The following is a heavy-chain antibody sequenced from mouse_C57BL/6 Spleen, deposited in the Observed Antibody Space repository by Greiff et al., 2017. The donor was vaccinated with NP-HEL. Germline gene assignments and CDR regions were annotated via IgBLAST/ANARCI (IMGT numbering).Heavy chain of an antibody. Sequence: KLVESGGGLVKPGGSLKLSCAASGFTFSSYAMSWVRQTPEKRLEWVATISDGGSYTYYPDNVKGRFTISRDNAKNNLYLQMSHLKSEDTAMYYCARSDGYSLYFDYWGQGTTLTVSS. CDR1: GFTFSSYA. V-gene: IGHV5-4*03. CDR2: ISDGGSYT. CDR3: ARSDGYSLYFDY. D-gene: IGHD2-3*01. J-gene: IGHJ2*01.